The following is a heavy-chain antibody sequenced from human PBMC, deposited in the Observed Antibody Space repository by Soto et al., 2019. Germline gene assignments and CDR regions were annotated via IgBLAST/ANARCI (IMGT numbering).Heavy chain of an antibody. V-gene: IGHV3-21*01. CDR1: GFTFSSYS. CDR3: ARWHGGYGRSDY. D-gene: IGHD5-12*01. CDR2: ISSSSSYI. J-gene: IGHJ4*02. Sequence: EVQLVESGGGLVKPGGSLRLSCAASGFTFSSYSMNWVRQAPGKGLEWVSSISSSSSYIYYADSVKGRFTISRDNAKNSLFLQMDSLRAEDTAVYYCARWHGGYGRSDYWGQGTLVTVSS.